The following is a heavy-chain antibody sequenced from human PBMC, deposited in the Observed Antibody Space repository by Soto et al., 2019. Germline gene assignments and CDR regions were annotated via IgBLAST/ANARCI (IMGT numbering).Heavy chain of an antibody. CDR1: GFTFSSYS. Sequence: EVQLVESGGGLVKPGGSLRLSCAASGFTFSSYSMNWVRQAPGKGLEWVSSISSSISYIYYADSVKGRFTISRDNAKNSLYLQMNSLRAEDTAVYYCARRGQLVYWFDPWGQGTLVTVSS. V-gene: IGHV3-21*01. CDR3: ARRGQLVYWFDP. CDR2: ISSSISYI. J-gene: IGHJ5*02. D-gene: IGHD6-13*01.